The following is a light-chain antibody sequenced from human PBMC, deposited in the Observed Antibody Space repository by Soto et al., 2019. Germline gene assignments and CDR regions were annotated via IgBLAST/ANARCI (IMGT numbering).Light chain of an antibody. J-gene: IGLJ3*02. Sequence: QSALTQPASVSGSPGQSITISCTGTSSDVGGYNYVSWYQQHPGKAPKLMIYDVSNRPSGVSNRFSSSKSGNTASLTISGLQAEDEADYYCSSYTSSSTLEGVFGGGTQLTVL. CDR3: SSYTSSSTLEGV. V-gene: IGLV2-14*01. CDR2: DVS. CDR1: SSDVGGYNY.